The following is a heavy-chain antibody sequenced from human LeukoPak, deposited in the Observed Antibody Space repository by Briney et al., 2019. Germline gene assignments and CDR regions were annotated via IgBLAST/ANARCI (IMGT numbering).Heavy chain of an antibody. Sequence: GGSLRLSCAASGFTFSSYSMNWVRQAPGKGLEWVSSISSSSSYIYYADSVKGRFTISRDNTKNSLYLQMNSLRAEDTAVYYCAREEDSSWSNSHYIDYWGQGTLVTVSS. CDR3: AREEDSSWSNSHYIDY. J-gene: IGHJ4*02. V-gene: IGHV3-21*01. D-gene: IGHD6-13*01. CDR1: GFTFSSYS. CDR2: ISSSSSYI.